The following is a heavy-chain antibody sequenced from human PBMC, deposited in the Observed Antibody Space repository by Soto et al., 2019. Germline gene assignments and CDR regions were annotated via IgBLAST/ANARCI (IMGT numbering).Heavy chain of an antibody. V-gene: IGHV4-59*11. CDR2: IYYTGST. CDR3: ARANWFCEY. CDR1: GGSIHNHY. D-gene: IGHD7-27*01. J-gene: IGHJ4*02. Sequence: SETLSLTCTVAGGSIHNHYWSWVRQPPGKGLEWIGYIYYTGSTNYNPSLKRRLTMSVDTSKNQFSLNLSSVTAADTAIYCCARANWFCEYCGKGILVTVYS.